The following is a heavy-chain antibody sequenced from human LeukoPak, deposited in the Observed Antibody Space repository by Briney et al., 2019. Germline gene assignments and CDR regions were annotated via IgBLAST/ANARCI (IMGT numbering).Heavy chain of an antibody. CDR3: AKSTGWDLDAFDI. Sequence: ASVKVSCKASGYTFSSYDINWVRQATGQGLEWMGWMNPKSGNTGYAHKFQGRVTITRNASLTTAYMDLSSLRSDDTAVYYCAKSTGWDLDAFDIWGQGTMVTVSS. V-gene: IGHV1-8*03. J-gene: IGHJ3*02. CDR1: GYTFSSYD. D-gene: IGHD6-19*01. CDR2: MNPKSGNT.